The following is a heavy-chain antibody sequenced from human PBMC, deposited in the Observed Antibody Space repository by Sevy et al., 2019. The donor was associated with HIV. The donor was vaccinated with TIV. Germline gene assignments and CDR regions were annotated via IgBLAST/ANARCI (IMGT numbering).Heavy chain of an antibody. D-gene: IGHD6-19*01. V-gene: IGHV3-33*01. J-gene: IGHJ4*02. Sequence: GGSLRLSCAASGFTFSNYGMHWVRQAPGKGLEWVAAIFFDGNIKYYVNSVKGRFTIFRDNSKNTQYLQMNSLRAEDTAVYYGARESPSDWYLDSWGQGTLVTVSS. CDR3: ARESPSDWYLDS. CDR1: GFTFSNYG. CDR2: IFFDGNIK.